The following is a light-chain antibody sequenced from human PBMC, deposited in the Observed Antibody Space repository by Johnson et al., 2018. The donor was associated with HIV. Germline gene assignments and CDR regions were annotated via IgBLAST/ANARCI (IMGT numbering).Light chain of an antibody. CDR1: SSNIGNNY. J-gene: IGLJ1*01. CDR2: ENN. CDR3: GTCDNSLRTGAV. Sequence: QSVLTQSPSVSAAPGQKVTISCSGSSSNIGNNYISWYQQFPGTAPKLLIYENNKRPSGIPDRFAGSKSGKSATMDITGLRPGDEADYYCGTCDNSLRTGAVFGTATKVTVL. V-gene: IGLV1-51*02.